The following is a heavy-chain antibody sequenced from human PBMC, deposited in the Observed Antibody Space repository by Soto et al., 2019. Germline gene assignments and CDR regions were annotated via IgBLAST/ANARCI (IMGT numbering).Heavy chain of an antibody. CDR2: IYSSSSI. CDR3: ARVLKYCSGGSCYSYYYYYGMDV. V-gene: IGHV3-66*01. CDR1: GFTVSSNY. J-gene: IGHJ6*02. Sequence: GGSLRLSCAASGFTVSSNYMSWVRQAPGKGLEWVSVIYSSSSIYYADSVKGRFTISRDNAKNSLYLQMNSLRAEDTAVYYCARVLKYCSGGSCYSYYYYYGMDVWGQGTTVTVSS. D-gene: IGHD2-15*01.